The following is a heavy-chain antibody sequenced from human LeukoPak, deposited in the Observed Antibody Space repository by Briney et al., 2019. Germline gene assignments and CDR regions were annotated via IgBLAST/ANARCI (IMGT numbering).Heavy chain of an antibody. J-gene: IGHJ4*02. D-gene: IGHD3-22*01. Sequence: EASVKVSCKASGYTFTSYGISWVRQAPGQGLEWMGWISAYNGNTNYAQKLQGRVTMTTDTSTSTAYMELRSLRSDDTAVYYCARSSGVVITTWFDYWGQGTLVTVSS. V-gene: IGHV1-18*01. CDR1: GYTFTSYG. CDR2: ISAYNGNT. CDR3: ARSSGVVITTWFDY.